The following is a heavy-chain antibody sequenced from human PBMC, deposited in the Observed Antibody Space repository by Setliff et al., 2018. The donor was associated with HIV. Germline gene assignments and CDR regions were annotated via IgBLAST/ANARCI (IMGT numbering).Heavy chain of an antibody. CDR3: ARDLGGKGGH. V-gene: IGHV3-74*01. Sequence: QPGGSLRLSCVASGFTYNNYWMHCVRQAPGKGLVWVSRIDEHGTITNYADSVKGRFTISRDNAKNTLYLQMNSLRAEDTAVYFCARDLGGKGGHWGQGILVTVSS. D-gene: IGHD1-1*01. J-gene: IGHJ4*02. CDR1: GFTYNNYW. CDR2: IDEHGTIT.